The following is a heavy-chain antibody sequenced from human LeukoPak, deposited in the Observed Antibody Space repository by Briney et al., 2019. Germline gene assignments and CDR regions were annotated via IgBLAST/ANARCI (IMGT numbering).Heavy chain of an antibody. Sequence: GGSLRLSCTVSGSTFSDYSMNWVRQAPGKGLEWVSYISGSNSPIYYADSVKGRFTISRDNAKNSLYLQMNSLRAEDTAVYYCARDQVARRTYYYDSGGYYHDAFDIWGQGTMVTVSS. CDR2: ISGSNSPI. D-gene: IGHD3-22*01. CDR3: ARDQVARRTYYYDSGGYYHDAFDI. CDR1: GSTFSDYS. J-gene: IGHJ3*02. V-gene: IGHV3-48*01.